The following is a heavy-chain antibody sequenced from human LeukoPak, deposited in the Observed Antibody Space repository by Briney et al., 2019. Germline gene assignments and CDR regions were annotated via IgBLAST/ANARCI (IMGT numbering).Heavy chain of an antibody. D-gene: IGHD2-2*01. Sequence: SETLSLTCTVSGGSISSYYWSWIRQPAGKGLEWIGRIYTSGSTNYNPPLKSRVTMSVDTSKNQFSLKLSSVTAADTAVYYCARDSGPDIVVVPAASTDAFDIWGQGTMVTVSS. CDR1: GGSISSYY. V-gene: IGHV4-4*07. CDR2: IYTSGST. J-gene: IGHJ3*02. CDR3: ARDSGPDIVVVPAASTDAFDI.